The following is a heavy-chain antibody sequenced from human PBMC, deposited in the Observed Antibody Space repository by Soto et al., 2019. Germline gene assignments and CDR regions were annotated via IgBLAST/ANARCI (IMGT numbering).Heavy chain of an antibody. CDR2: IYYSGST. CDR1: GGSISSYY. D-gene: IGHD2-15*01. V-gene: IGHV4-59*01. J-gene: IGHJ4*02. Sequence: SETLSLTCTVSGGSISSYYLSWIRQPPGKGLEWIGYIYYSGSTNYNPSLKSRVTISVDTSKNQFSLKLSSVTAADTAVYYCARVNIGKMMTFDYWGQGTLVTVSS. CDR3: ARVNIGKMMTFDY.